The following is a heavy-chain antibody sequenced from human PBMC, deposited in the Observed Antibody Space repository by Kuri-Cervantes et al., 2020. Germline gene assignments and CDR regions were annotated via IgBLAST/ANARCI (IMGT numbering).Heavy chain of an antibody. Sequence: SETLSLTCTVSGGSISGYYWSWIRQPPGKGLEWIGYIYYSGSTNYNPSLKSRVTISVDTSKNQFSLKLSSVTAADTAVYYCARKGNYGDYFYAFDIWGQGTMVTVSS. CDR1: GGSISGYY. V-gene: IGHV4-59*01. D-gene: IGHD4-17*01. CDR2: IYYSGST. J-gene: IGHJ3*02. CDR3: ARKGNYGDYFYAFDI.